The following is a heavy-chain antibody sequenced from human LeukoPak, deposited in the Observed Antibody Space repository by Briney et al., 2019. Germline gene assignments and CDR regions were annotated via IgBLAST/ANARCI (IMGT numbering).Heavy chain of an antibody. CDR2: ISYDGKNK. J-gene: IGHJ4*02. Sequence: PGGSLRLSCAASGFTSSSYGMHWVRQAPGKGLEWVAVISYDGKNKYYADVVKGRFTISRDNSKNTLYLQMNSLRPEDTAVYYCASHWAQQVVSDYWGQGTLVTVSS. D-gene: IGHD6-13*01. CDR1: GFTSSSYG. CDR3: ASHWAQQVVSDY. V-gene: IGHV3-30*03.